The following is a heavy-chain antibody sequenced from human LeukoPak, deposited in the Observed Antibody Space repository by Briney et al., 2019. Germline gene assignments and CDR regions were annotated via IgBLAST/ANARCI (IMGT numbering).Heavy chain of an antibody. Sequence: ASVKVSCKASGYTFTGYYMHWVRQAPGQGLEWMGWINPNSGGTNYAQKFQGRVTMTRDTSISTAYMELSSLRSEDTAVYYCATGKYYYYYMDVWGKGTTVTVSS. CDR2: INPNSGGT. CDR3: ATGKYYYYYMDV. CDR1: GYTFTGYY. V-gene: IGHV1-2*02. J-gene: IGHJ6*03.